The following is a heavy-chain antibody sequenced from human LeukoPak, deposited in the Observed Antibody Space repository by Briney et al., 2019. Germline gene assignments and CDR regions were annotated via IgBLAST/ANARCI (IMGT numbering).Heavy chain of an antibody. CDR2: ISSSSSYI. Sequence: GGSLRLSCAASGFTFSSYSMNWVRQAPGKGLEWVSSISSSSSYIYYADSVKGRFTISRDNAKNSLYLQMNSLRAEDTAVYYCARAVAATWGQFDYWGQGILVTVSS. CDR3: ARAVAATWGQFDY. V-gene: IGHV3-21*01. CDR1: GFTFSSYS. J-gene: IGHJ4*02. D-gene: IGHD2-15*01.